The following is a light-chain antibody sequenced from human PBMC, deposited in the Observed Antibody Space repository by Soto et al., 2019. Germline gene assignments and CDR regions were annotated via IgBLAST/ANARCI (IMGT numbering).Light chain of an antibody. CDR3: QQYNNWPPIT. Sequence: EIVMTQSPATLSVSPGEKATLSCRASQSVSSNLAWYQQKPGQAPRLFIYDASTRTTGIPARFSGSGSETEFTLTISSLQSEDFAVYYCQQYNNWPPITFGQGTRLEIK. V-gene: IGKV3-15*01. J-gene: IGKJ5*01. CDR2: DAS. CDR1: QSVSSN.